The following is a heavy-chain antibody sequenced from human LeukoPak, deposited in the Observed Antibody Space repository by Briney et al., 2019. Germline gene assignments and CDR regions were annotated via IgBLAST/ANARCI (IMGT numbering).Heavy chain of an antibody. CDR3: AKSIVNSGTYIPFDY. CDR1: GFTFSSYG. V-gene: IGHV3-23*01. CDR2: ISGSGRST. Sequence: GGSLRLSCAASGFTFSSYGMHWVRQAPGKGLEWVSVISGSGRSTYYADSVKGRFTISRDKSKNSLYLQMNSLRVEDTAIYYCAKSIVNSGTYIPFDYWGQGTLVTVSS. D-gene: IGHD1-26*01. J-gene: IGHJ4*02.